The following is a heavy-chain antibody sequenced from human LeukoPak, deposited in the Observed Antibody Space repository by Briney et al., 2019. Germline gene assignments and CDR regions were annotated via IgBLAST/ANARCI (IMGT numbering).Heavy chain of an antibody. CDR2: IKQDESEK. J-gene: IGHJ4*02. V-gene: IGHV3-7*01. CDR3: ASSSLDFWSGLTFDY. CDR1: GFTFSSYW. Sequence: HPGGSLRLSCAASGFTFSSYWMSWVRQAPGKGLEWVANIKQDESEKYYVDSVKGRFTISRDNAKNSLYLQMNSLRAEDTAVYYCASSSLDFWSGLTFDYWGQGTLVTVSS. D-gene: IGHD3-3*01.